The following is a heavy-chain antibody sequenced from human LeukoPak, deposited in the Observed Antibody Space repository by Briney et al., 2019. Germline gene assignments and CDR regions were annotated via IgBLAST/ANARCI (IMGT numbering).Heavy chain of an antibody. CDR3: ARALEDYSGHDYGLDY. V-gene: IGHV1-46*01. CDR2: INPSAGGT. D-gene: IGHD5-12*01. J-gene: IGHJ4*02. Sequence: KASGYTLSTYYMHWVRQAPEQGLDWMGIINPSAGGTSYAQKFQGRVTMTRDTSTSTVYMELSSLRSEDTAVYYCARALEDYSGHDYGLDYWGQGTLVTVSS. CDR1: GYTLSTYY.